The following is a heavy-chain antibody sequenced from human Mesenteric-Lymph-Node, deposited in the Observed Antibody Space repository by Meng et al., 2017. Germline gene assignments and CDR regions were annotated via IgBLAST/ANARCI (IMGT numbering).Heavy chain of an antibody. D-gene: IGHD6-19*01. J-gene: IGHJ4*02. CDR3: GTLKYTSGFYGPAY. V-gene: IGHV7-4-1*02. CDR2: ISTNTGNP. CDR1: GYTFTRYP. Sequence: VPGVKVGSELKKPGASVKVSWKASGYTFTRYPMNWVRQAPGQGLEWMGWISTNTGNPTYAQGFTGPFVFSVDTSVSTAYLQISSLKAEDTAVYYCGTLKYTSGFYGPAYWGQGALVTVSS.